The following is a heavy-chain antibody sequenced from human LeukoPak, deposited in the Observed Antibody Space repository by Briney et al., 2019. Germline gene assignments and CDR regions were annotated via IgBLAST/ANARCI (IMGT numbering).Heavy chain of an antibody. CDR3: ASDNGSGPQGAYYYYMDV. Sequence: SETLSLTCTVSGGSISSYYWSWIRQPPGKGLEWIGYIYYSGSTNYNPSLKSRVTISVDTSKNQFSLKLSSVTAADTAVYYCASDNGSGPQGAYYYYMDVWGKGTTVTVSS. D-gene: IGHD3-10*01. V-gene: IGHV4-59*12. CDR2: IYYSGST. J-gene: IGHJ6*03. CDR1: GGSISSYY.